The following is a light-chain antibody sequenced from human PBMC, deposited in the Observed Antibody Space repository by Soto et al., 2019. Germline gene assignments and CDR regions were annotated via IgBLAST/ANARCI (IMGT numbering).Light chain of an antibody. J-gene: IGKJ2*01. CDR1: QSISSW. V-gene: IGKV1-5*03. CDR3: QHYNSSPMYT. Sequence: DIQMTQSPSTLSASVVDRVTITCRASQSISSWLAWFQQKPGKAPKLLIFKASFLESGVPSRFSGTGSGTEFTLTISSLQPDDFATYYCQHYNSSPMYTFGQGTKLEIK. CDR2: KAS.